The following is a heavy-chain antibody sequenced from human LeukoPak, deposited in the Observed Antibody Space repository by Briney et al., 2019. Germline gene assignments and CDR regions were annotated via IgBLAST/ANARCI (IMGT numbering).Heavy chain of an antibody. CDR3: ARALAPGDY. J-gene: IGHJ4*02. D-gene: IGHD2-2*01. CDR1: GFTFSSXA. V-gene: IGHV3-30-3*01. CDR2: ISYDGSNK. Sequence: PGGSLRLSCAASGFTFSSXAMHWVXQAPGKGLEWVAVISYDGSNKYYADSVKGRFTISRDNSKNTLYLQMNSLRAEDTAVYYCARALAPGDYWGQGTLVTVSS.